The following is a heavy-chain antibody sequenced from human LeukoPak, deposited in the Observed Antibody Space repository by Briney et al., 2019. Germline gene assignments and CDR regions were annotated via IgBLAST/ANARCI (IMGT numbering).Heavy chain of an antibody. Sequence: SETLSLTCAVSGDSISSYYWSWIRQPPGKGLEWIGYIYNSGRTDYNPALRSRVTISIDTSKNQFSLKLSSVTAADSALYFCAKLESPYYYAMDVWGQGTTVTVSS. J-gene: IGHJ6*02. CDR2: IYNSGRT. CDR1: GDSISSYY. V-gene: IGHV4-59*01. D-gene: IGHD3-3*01. CDR3: AKLESPYYYAMDV.